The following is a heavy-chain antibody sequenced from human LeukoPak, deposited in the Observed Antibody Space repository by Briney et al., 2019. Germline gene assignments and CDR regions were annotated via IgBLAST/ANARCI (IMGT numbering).Heavy chain of an antibody. D-gene: IGHD3-22*01. CDR1: GGSISRYY. CDR3: ARGAYFYDSSGYNWYFDL. Sequence: SETLSLTCTVSGGSISRYYWSWIRQPPGKGLEWIGYIYDSGSTNYNPSLKSRVTISVDTSKMQFSLNLSSVTAADTAVYYCARGAYFYDSSGYNWYFDLWGRGTLVTVSS. J-gene: IGHJ2*01. V-gene: IGHV4-59*01. CDR2: IYDSGST.